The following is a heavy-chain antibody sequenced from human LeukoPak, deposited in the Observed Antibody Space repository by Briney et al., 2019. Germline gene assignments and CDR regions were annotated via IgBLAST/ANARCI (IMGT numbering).Heavy chain of an antibody. CDR2: ISWDGGST. CDR3: AKDRAAMGPTIIDY. J-gene: IGHJ4*02. V-gene: IGHV3-43*01. Sequence: PGGSLRLPCAASGFTFDDYTMHWVRQAPGKGLEWVSLISWDGGSTYYADSVKGRFTISRDNSKNSLYLQMNSLRTEDTALYYCAKDRAAMGPTIIDYWGQGTLVTVSS. CDR1: GFTFDDYT. D-gene: IGHD5-18*01.